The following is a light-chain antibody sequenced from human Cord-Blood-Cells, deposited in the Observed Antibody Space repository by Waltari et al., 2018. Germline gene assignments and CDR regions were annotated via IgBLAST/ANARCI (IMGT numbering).Light chain of an antibody. Sequence: EIVMTQSPATLSVSPGATATLSCRASQSVSSNLAWYQQKPGQAPRLLIYGASTRATGIPARFSGSGSGTEFTLTISSLQSEDFAFYCCQQYNNWPTFGQGTKVEIK. CDR1: QSVSSN. CDR3: QQYNNWPT. V-gene: IGKV3-15*01. J-gene: IGKJ1*01. CDR2: GAS.